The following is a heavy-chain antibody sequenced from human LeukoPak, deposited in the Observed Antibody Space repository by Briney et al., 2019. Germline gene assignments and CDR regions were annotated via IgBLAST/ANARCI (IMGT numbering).Heavy chain of an antibody. V-gene: IGHV4-59*08. CDR3: ARGNTWLTSK. CDR1: GGSISSYC. D-gene: IGHD3-22*01. Sequence: SETLSLTCTVSGGSISSYCWSWIRQPPGKGLEWIGNIYNSGSTNYSPSLKSRVTISVDTSKNQFSLKLTSVTATDTAFYYCARGNTWLTSKWGQGTLVTVSS. CDR2: IYNSGST. J-gene: IGHJ4*02.